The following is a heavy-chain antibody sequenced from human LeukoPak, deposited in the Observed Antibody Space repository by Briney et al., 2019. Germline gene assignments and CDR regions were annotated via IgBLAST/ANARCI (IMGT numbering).Heavy chain of an antibody. Sequence: SETLSLTCTVSGGSISSGDYYWSWIRQPPGKGLEWIGYIYYSGSTYYNPSLKSRVTISVDTSNNQFSLKLSSVTAADTAVYYCASVVGATTEYYFDYWGQGTLVTVSS. V-gene: IGHV4-30-4*08. CDR3: ASVVGATTEYYFDY. J-gene: IGHJ4*02. CDR1: GGSISSGDYY. D-gene: IGHD1-26*01. CDR2: IYYSGST.